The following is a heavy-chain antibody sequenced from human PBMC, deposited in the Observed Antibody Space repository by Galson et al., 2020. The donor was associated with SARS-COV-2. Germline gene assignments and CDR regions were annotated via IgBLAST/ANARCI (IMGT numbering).Heavy chain of an antibody. Sequence: SGPTLVQPTQTLTLTCTFSGFSLSTSGMRVSWIRQPPGKALEWLARIDWDDDKFYSTSLKTRLTISKDTSKNQVVLTMTNMDPVDTATYYRARELYDILAGYYYGMDVWGQGTTVTVSS. V-gene: IGHV2-70*04. D-gene: IGHD3-9*01. CDR3: ARELYDILAGYYYGMDV. J-gene: IGHJ6*02. CDR1: GFSLSTSGMR. CDR2: IDWDDDK.